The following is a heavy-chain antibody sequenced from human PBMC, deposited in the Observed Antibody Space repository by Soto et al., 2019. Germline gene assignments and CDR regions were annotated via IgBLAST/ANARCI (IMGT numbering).Heavy chain of an antibody. J-gene: IGHJ4*02. V-gene: IGHV3-30*18. CDR3: AKEGLYKTLDY. Sequence: GGSLRLSCAASGFTFKSYGMHWVRQAPGKGLEWVAVISYDGNNKYYADSVKGRFTISRDIPRNTLYLQLNSLRAEDTAVYYCAKEGLYKTLDYWGQGTLVTVSS. CDR2: ISYDGNNK. CDR1: GFTFKSYG. D-gene: IGHD1-1*01.